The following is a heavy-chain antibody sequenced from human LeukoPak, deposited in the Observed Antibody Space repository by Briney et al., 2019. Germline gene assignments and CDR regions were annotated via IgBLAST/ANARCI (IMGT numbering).Heavy chain of an antibody. J-gene: IGHJ4*02. CDR1: VFTLSSYW. CDR3: ARVGGCCYFDY. Sequence: PGGCLSLSCASSVFTLSSYWMSCVRQAPGRGLAWVVDIKQDGSETYYVDSVKRRFTISRDNAKTSLYLQMSCLSAEDTAVYYCARVGGCCYFDYWGQGAPVTVSS. CDR2: IKQDGSET. V-gene: IGHV3-7*01. D-gene: IGHD2-15*01.